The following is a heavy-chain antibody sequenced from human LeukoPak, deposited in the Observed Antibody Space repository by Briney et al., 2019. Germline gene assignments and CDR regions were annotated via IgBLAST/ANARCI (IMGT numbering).Heavy chain of an antibody. D-gene: IGHD3-10*01. CDR3: ARSNYYGSQSEY. Sequence: ASVKVSCEASGYTFNAFHIHWVRLAPGQGPEWMGWVNPNSGDTNYAQRFRGRVTMTRDTSINTAYMELSSLRSDDTAVYYCARSNYYGSQSEYWGQGTLVAVSS. V-gene: IGHV1-2*02. CDR2: VNPNSGDT. J-gene: IGHJ4*02. CDR1: GYTFNAFH.